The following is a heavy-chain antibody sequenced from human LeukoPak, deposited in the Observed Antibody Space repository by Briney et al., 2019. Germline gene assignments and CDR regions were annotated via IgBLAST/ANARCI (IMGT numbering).Heavy chain of an antibody. CDR3: ARDPQTYYYGSGNY. V-gene: IGHV1-18*01. Sequence: ASVKVSCKASGYTFTSYGISWVRQAPGQGLEWMGWISAYNGNTNYAQKLQGRVTMTTDTSTSTAYMELRSLRSDDTAVYYCARDPQTYYYGSGNYWGQGTLVTVFS. J-gene: IGHJ4*02. CDR2: ISAYNGNT. CDR1: GYTFTSYG. D-gene: IGHD3-10*01.